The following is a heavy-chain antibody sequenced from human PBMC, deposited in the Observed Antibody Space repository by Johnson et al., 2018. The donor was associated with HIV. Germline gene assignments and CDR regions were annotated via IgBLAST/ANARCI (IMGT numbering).Heavy chain of an antibody. D-gene: IGHD3-22*01. V-gene: IGHV3-66*02. CDR1: GFTVSNNY. Sequence: VQLVESGGGLVQPGRSLRLSCAASGFTVSNNYMTWVRQAPERGLEWLSVIHRGGSTAYADSVKGRFTVSRDTSKNTLSLQMNSLRAEDSAVYYCAIDQGGTITMIVVVIGAFDIWGQGTMVTVSS. J-gene: IGHJ3*02. CDR3: AIDQGGTITMIVVVIGAFDI. CDR2: IHRGGST.